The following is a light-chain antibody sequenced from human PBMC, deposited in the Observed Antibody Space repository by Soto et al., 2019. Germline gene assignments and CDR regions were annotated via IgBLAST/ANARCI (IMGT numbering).Light chain of an antibody. CDR3: QQYKSYRA. J-gene: IGKJ1*01. CDR2: DVS. Sequence: IQLTQSPYTVRADVGDSVNITCRASQSITTWLAWYQQRPGKAPKLLIYDVSSLQSGVPSRFSGSGSGTEFTLTISSLQPDDFATYYCQQYKSYRAFGQGTEVDIK. V-gene: IGKV1-5*01. CDR1: QSITTW.